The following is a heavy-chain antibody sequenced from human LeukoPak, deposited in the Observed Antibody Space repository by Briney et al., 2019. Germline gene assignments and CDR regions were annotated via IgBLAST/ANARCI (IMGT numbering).Heavy chain of an antibody. CDR1: GFTFSSYA. CDR2: IRYDGSNK. CDR3: ATRYCSSTSCYKALDYFDY. V-gene: IGHV3-30*04. J-gene: IGHJ4*02. Sequence: PGRSLRLSCAASGFTFSSYAMHWVRQAPGKGLEWVAFIRYDGSNKYYADSVKGRFTISRDNSKNTLYLQMNSLRAEDTAVYYCATRYCSSTSCYKALDYFDYWGQGTLVTVSS. D-gene: IGHD2-2*02.